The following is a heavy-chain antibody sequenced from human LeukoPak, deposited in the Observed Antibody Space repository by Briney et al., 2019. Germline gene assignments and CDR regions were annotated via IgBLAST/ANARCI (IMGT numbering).Heavy chain of an antibody. V-gene: IGHV1-46*01. CDR2: IKLSGGRT. CDR1: GYTFTIYY. CDR3: ARTTIAAAPTDY. Sequence: ASVKVSCKASGYTFTIYYMHWVRQAPGQGLEWMGIIKLSGGRTSTAQKFQGRVTMTRETSTSTVYMEQSSLRSEDTAVYYCARTTIAAAPTDYWGQGTLVTVSS. D-gene: IGHD6-13*01. J-gene: IGHJ4*02.